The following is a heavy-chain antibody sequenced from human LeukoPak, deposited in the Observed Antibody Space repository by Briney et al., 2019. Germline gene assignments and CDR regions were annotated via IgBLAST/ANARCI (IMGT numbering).Heavy chain of an antibody. CDR1: RFTFSSYS. J-gene: IGHJ4*02. V-gene: IGHV3-21*04. Sequence: GGSLRLSCAASRFTFSSYSMNWVRQAPGKGMEWVSSISSSSSYIYYADSVKGRFTISRDNAKNSLYLQMNSLRAEDTAVYYCASWGHYGSGSSFDYWGQGTLVTVSS. CDR2: ISSSSSYI. D-gene: IGHD3-10*01. CDR3: ASWGHYGSGSSFDY.